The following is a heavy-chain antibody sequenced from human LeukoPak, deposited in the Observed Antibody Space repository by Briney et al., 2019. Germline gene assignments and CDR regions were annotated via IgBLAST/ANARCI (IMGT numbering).Heavy chain of an antibody. Sequence: ASVKVSCKASGYTFTGYYMHWVRQAPGQGLEWMGWINPNSGGTNYAQKFQGRVTMTRDTSISTAYMELSRLRSDDTAVYYCARDRSPQDTAMGIPTVFDYWGQGTLVTVSS. CDR3: ARDRSPQDTAMGIPTVFDY. CDR2: INPNSGGT. CDR1: GYTFTGYY. V-gene: IGHV1-2*02. J-gene: IGHJ4*02. D-gene: IGHD5-18*01.